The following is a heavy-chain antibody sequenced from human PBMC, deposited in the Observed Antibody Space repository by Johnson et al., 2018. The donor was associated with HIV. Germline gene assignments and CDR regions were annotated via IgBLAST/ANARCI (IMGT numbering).Heavy chain of an antibody. CDR3: ARGPIADDAFDI. J-gene: IGHJ3*02. CDR2: IKQDGSEK. Sequence: VQLVESGGGLVQPGGSLRLSCAASGFTFSSYWMSWVRQAPGKGLEWVANIKQDGSEKYYADSVKGRFTISRDNCKNTLYLQMNSLRAEDTAVYFCARGPIADDAFDIWGQGTLVTVSS. D-gene: IGHD3-16*02. CDR1: GFTFSSYW. V-gene: IGHV3-7*01.